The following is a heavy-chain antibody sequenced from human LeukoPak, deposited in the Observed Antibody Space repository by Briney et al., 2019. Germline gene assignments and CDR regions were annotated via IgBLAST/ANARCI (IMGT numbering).Heavy chain of an antibody. Sequence: PGGSLRLPCGTSGFIFNDCWMSWSRQARGQALEGVASIKDDGSDKYYLDSVRGRFTISRHNAEDSLYQQLDDLRAEDTSVFYCARHLLRGQNFDYWGQGTLVTVSS. CDR2: IKDDGSDK. CDR3: ARHLLRGQNFDY. J-gene: IGHJ4*02. CDR1: GFIFNDCW. V-gene: IGHV3-7*01.